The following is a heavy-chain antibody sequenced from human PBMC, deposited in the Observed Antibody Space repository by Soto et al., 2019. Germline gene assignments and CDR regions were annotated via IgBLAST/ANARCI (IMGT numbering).Heavy chain of an antibody. Sequence: GSLRLSCAAAGFTFSSYAMSWVRQAPGKGLEWASVIGASGTSTYYADSVKGRFTISRDNSKNTLYLQINNLRAEDTAIYYCAKVYYYDSTGYFRHFDSWGPGTLVTVSS. D-gene: IGHD3-22*01. J-gene: IGHJ4*02. CDR1: GFTFSSYA. V-gene: IGHV3-23*01. CDR2: IGASGTST. CDR3: AKVYYYDSTGYFRHFDS.